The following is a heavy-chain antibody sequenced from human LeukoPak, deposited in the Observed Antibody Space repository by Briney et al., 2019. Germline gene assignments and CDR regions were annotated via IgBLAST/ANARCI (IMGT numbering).Heavy chain of an antibody. CDR2: ISGDGGST. Sequence: GGSLRLSCAASGFTFDDYAMHWVRQAPGKGLECVSLISGDGGSTYYADSVKGRFTISRDNSKNSLYLQMNSLRTEDTALYYCAKDYYYGSGSYYFGYYYYYGMDVWGQGTTVTVSS. D-gene: IGHD3-10*01. V-gene: IGHV3-43*02. CDR3: AKDYYYGSGSYYFGYYYYYGMDV. CDR1: GFTFDDYA. J-gene: IGHJ6*02.